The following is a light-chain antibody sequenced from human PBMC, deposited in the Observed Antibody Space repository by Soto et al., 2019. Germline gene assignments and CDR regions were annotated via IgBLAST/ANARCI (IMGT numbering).Light chain of an antibody. CDR1: TSSIGSNY. J-gene: IGLJ2*01. Sequence: QSALTQPPSASGTPGQRVTISCSGSTSSIGSNYVYWYQQLPGTAPKLLIYSNNQRPSGVPDRFSGSKSGTSASLAISGLRSEDEADYHCAAWDDSLSGLVFGGGTKSPS. CDR3: AAWDDSLSGLV. CDR2: SNN. V-gene: IGLV1-47*01.